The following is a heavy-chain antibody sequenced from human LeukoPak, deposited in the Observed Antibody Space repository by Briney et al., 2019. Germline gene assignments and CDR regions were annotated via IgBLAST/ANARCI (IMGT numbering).Heavy chain of an antibody. Sequence: GGSLRLSCAASGFTFDDYAMHLVRQAPGKGLEWVSGISCNSGSIGYADSVKGRFTISRDNAKNSLYLQMNSLRAEDMALYYCASSSSTGITGTTGDAFDIWGQGTMVTVSS. V-gene: IGHV3-9*03. J-gene: IGHJ3*02. D-gene: IGHD1-7*01. CDR3: ASSSSTGITGTTGDAFDI. CDR1: GFTFDDYA. CDR2: ISCNSGSI.